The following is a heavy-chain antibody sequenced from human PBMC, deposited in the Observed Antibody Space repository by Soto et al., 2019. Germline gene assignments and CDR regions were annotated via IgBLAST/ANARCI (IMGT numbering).Heavy chain of an antibody. Sequence: QVQLVESGGGVVQPGRSLRLSCAASGFTFSSYAMHWVRQAPGKGREWGAVISYDGSNKYYADSVKGRFTISRDNSKNTLYLQMNSLRAEDTAVYYCARDLNDILTGYYGGNAFDIWGQGTMVTVSS. CDR2: ISYDGSNK. D-gene: IGHD3-9*01. CDR3: ARDLNDILTGYYGGNAFDI. V-gene: IGHV3-30-3*01. J-gene: IGHJ3*02. CDR1: GFTFSSYA.